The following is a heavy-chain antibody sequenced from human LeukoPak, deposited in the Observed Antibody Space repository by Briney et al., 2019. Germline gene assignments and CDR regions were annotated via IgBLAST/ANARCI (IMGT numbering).Heavy chain of an antibody. Sequence: GGSLRLSCAASGFTFSSYAMSWVRQAPGKGLEWVSAISGSGGSIYYADSVKGRFTISRDNSKNTLYLQMNSLRAEDTAVYYCARDYGDAASNWFDPWGQGTLVTVSS. J-gene: IGHJ5*02. V-gene: IGHV3-23*01. D-gene: IGHD4-17*01. CDR3: ARDYGDAASNWFDP. CDR1: GFTFSSYA. CDR2: ISGSGGSI.